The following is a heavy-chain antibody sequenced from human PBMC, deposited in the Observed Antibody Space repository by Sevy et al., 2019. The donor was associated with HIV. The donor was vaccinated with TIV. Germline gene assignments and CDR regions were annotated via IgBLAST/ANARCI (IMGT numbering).Heavy chain of an antibody. CDR3: ARVAGREYYDYGIDV. J-gene: IGHJ6*02. CDR2: VYYVGNS. Sequence: SESLSLTCTVSGGSITSSGHYWGWIRQSPGKGLEWIGAVYYVGNSYANPSLTSRVTISADTSKNLFSLSLTSLTAADTAIYYCARVAGREYYDYGIDVWGLGTQVTVSS. D-gene: IGHD6-19*01. CDR1: GGSITSSGHY. V-gene: IGHV4-39*01.